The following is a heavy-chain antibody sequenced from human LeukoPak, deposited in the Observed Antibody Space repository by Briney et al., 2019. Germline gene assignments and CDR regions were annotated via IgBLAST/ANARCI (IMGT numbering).Heavy chain of an antibody. D-gene: IGHD4-17*01. Sequence: ASVKVSCKASGYTFTGYYMHWVRQAPGQGLEGMGWINPNSGGTNYAQKFQGRVTMTRDTSITTAYMELSSLRSDDTAVYFCARDLAYGDPPSGFDPWGQGTLVTVSS. CDR3: ARDLAYGDPPSGFDP. CDR1: GYTFTGYY. CDR2: INPNSGGT. V-gene: IGHV1-2*02. J-gene: IGHJ5*02.